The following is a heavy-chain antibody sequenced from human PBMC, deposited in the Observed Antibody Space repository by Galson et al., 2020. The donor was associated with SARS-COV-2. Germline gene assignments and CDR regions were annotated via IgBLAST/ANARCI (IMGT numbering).Heavy chain of an antibody. V-gene: IGHV4-31*03. CDR1: GGSISSNNYY. D-gene: IGHD3-22*01. Sequence: SETLSLTCTVSGGSISSNNYYWTWIRQNPGKGLEWIGYIYYSGSTNYNSSLRSRVIISVDTSKNQVSLKLSSVTAADTAVYYCAGGRLFFYDSSGPQAALDYYGMDGWGQGTTVTVSS. CDR2: IYYSGST. J-gene: IGHJ6*02. CDR3: AGGRLFFYDSSGPQAALDYYGMDG.